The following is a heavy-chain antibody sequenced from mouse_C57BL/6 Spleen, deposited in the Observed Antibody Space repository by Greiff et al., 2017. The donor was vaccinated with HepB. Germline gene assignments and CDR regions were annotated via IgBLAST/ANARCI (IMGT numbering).Heavy chain of an antibody. D-gene: IGHD4-1*01. CDR2: INPYNGDT. V-gene: IGHV1-20*01. Sequence: EVKLMESGPELVKPGDSVKISCKASGYSFTGYFMNWVMQSHGKSLEWIGRINPYNGDTFYNQKFKGKATLTVDKSSSTAHMELRSLTSEDSAVYYCARLGSFDYWGQGTTLTVSS. CDR3: ARLGSFDY. CDR1: GYSFTGYF. J-gene: IGHJ2*01.